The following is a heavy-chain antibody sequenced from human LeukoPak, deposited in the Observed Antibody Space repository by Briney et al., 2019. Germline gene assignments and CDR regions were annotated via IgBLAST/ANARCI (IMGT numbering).Heavy chain of an antibody. CDR3: ARHGPYSSSWYGVDY. CDR2: IYYSGST. CDR1: GGSISSYY. V-gene: IGHV4-59*01. J-gene: IGHJ4*02. Sequence: PSETLSLTCTVSGGSISSYYWSWIRQPPGKGLEWIGYIYYSGSTNYNPSLKSRVTISVDTSKNQFSLKLSSVTAADTAVYYCARHGPYSSSWYGVDYWGQGTLVTVSS. D-gene: IGHD6-13*01.